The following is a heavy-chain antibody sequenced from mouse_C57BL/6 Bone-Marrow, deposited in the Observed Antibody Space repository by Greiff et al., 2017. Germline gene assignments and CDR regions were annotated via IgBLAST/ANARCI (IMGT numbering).Heavy chain of an antibody. CDR1: GFTFSDFY. Sequence: EVKVVESGGGLVQSGRSLRLSCATSGFTFSDFYMEWVRQAPGKGLEWIAASRNKANDYTTEYSASVKGRFIVSRDTSQSILYLQMNALRAEDTAIYYCARDDYDRGDYAMDYWGQGTSVTVSS. CDR3: ARDDYDRGDYAMDY. J-gene: IGHJ4*01. D-gene: IGHD2-4*01. CDR2: SRNKANDYTT. V-gene: IGHV7-1*01.